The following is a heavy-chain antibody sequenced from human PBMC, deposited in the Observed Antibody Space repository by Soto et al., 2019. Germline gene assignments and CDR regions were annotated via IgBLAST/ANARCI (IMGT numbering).Heavy chain of an antibody. V-gene: IGHV4-30-4*01. CDR2: IYDSGSA. J-gene: IGHJ4*02. Sequence: SETLSLTCTVSGGSVGSGDYYWSWIRQPPGKGLEWIGNIYDSGSAYYNPSLKSRVAISLDTSKNQFSLNLSSVTAADTAVYYCARLSFSQLFFGYWGQGTLVTVS. CDR1: GGSVGSGDYY. CDR3: ARLSFSQLFFGY. D-gene: IGHD3-10*01.